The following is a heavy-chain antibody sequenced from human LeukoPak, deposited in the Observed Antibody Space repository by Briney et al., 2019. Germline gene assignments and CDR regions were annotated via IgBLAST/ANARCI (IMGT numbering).Heavy chain of an antibody. CDR1: GGTFSSYA. Sequence: SVKVSCKASGGTFSSYAISWVRQAPGQGPEWMGGIIPIFGTANYAQKFQGRVTITADVSTSTAYMELSSLRSEDTAVYYCARYSGITMVRGVIKGMAVWGQGTTVTVSS. J-gene: IGHJ6*02. CDR3: ARYSGITMVRGVIKGMAV. V-gene: IGHV1-69*01. CDR2: IIPIFGTA. D-gene: IGHD3-10*01.